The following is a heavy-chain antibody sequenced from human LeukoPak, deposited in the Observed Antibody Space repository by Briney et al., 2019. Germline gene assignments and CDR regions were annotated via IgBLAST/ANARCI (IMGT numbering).Heavy chain of an antibody. CDR1: GYTFTSYG. V-gene: IGHV1-18*01. J-gene: IGHJ3*02. CDR2: ISAYNGNT. CDR3: ARAPKPQSSGWYDDAFDI. D-gene: IGHD6-19*01. Sequence: ASVKVSCKASGYTFTSYGISWVRQAPGQGLEWMGWISAYNGNTNYAQKLQGRVTMTTDTSTSTAYMELSSLRSEDTAVYYCARAPKPQSSGWYDDAFDIWGQGTMVTVSS.